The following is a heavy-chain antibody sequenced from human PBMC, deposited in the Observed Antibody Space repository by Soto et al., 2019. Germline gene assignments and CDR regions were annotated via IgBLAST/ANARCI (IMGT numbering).Heavy chain of an antibody. V-gene: IGHV3-30-3*01. J-gene: IGHJ4*02. Sequence: PGGSLRLSCAASEFTFSSYCIQWVRQAPCKRPEWLAVISSDGSSKYYTDSVKGRFTISRDNSKNTLYLQMNSLRAEDTAVYYCARPTSTISSYPFGYWGQGTLITVCS. CDR1: EFTFSSYC. CDR3: ARPTSTISSYPFGY. D-gene: IGHD2-8*01. CDR2: ISSDGSSK.